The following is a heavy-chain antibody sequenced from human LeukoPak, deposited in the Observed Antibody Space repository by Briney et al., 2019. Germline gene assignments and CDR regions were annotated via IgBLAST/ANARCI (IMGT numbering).Heavy chain of an antibody. CDR2: IRYDGSNK. V-gene: IGHV3-30*02. CDR3: ARPQHGDLYAFDI. D-gene: IGHD4-17*01. J-gene: IGHJ3*02. Sequence: AGGSLRLSCAASGFTFSSYGMHWVRQAPGKGLEWVAFIRYDGSNKYYADSVKGRFTISRDNSKNTLYLQMNSLRAEDTAVYYCARPQHGDLYAFDIWGQGTMVTVSS. CDR1: GFTFSSYG.